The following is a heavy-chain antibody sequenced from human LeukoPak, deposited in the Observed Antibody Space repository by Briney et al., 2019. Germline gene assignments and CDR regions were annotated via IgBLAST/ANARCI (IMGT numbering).Heavy chain of an antibody. J-gene: IGHJ4*02. CDR1: GFTFSSYW. CDR2: INTDGSTT. Sequence: HTGGSLRLSCAASGFTFSSYWIHWVRQAPGKGLVWVSRINTDGSTTNYADSVKGRFTISRDNAKNTLYLQMNSLRAEDTAVYYCARDGRLLGAVVRLGYWGQGTLVTVSS. CDR3: ARDGRLLGAVVRLGY. V-gene: IGHV3-74*01. D-gene: IGHD3-22*01.